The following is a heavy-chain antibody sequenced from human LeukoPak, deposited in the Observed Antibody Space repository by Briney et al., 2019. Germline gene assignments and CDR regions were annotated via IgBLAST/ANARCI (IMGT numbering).Heavy chain of an antibody. CDR1: GFTFSSYW. Sequence: GGSLRLSCAASGFTFSSYWMSWVRQAPGKGLEWVANIKQDGSEKYYVDSVKGRFTISRDNAKNTLYLQMNSLRAEDTALYYCATSARTYIGSSLDYWGQGTLVTVSS. CDR2: IKQDGSEK. V-gene: IGHV3-7*01. J-gene: IGHJ4*02. CDR3: ATSARTYIGSSLDY. D-gene: IGHD2-15*01.